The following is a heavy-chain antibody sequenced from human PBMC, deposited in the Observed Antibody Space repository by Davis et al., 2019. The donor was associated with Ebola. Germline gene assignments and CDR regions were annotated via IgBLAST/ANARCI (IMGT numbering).Heavy chain of an antibody. CDR3: ARAPTWSQINYYCFDY. Sequence: GESLKISCAASGFTFSGSALHWVRQASGKGLEWVGHIRSKPNNYATAYAASVRGRFTISRDDSKNTAFLQMNSLKTEDTAVYYCARAPTWSQINYYCFDYWGQGTLVTVSS. V-gene: IGHV3-73*01. D-gene: IGHD3-10*01. J-gene: IGHJ4*02. CDR2: IRSKPNNYAT. CDR1: GFTFSGSA.